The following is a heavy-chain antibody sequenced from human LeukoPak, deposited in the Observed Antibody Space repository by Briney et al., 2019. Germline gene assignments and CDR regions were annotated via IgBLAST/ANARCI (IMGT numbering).Heavy chain of an antibody. Sequence: GGSLRLSCAASGFTVSSNYMSWVRQAPGKGLEWVSVISAGGGTTYYADSVKGRFTISRDSSKNILYLQMDSLRAEDTAVYYCAKSPSSYDFWSGYPAYYFDYWGQGTLVTVSS. CDR1: GFTVSSNY. J-gene: IGHJ4*02. CDR3: AKSPSSYDFWSGYPAYYFDY. V-gene: IGHV3-23*01. CDR2: ISAGGGTT. D-gene: IGHD3-3*01.